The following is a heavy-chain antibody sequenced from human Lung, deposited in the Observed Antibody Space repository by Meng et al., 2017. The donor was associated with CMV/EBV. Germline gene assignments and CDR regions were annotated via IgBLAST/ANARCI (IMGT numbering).Heavy chain of an antibody. V-gene: IGHV5-51*01. J-gene: IGHJ6*02. Sequence: GESLKISCKGSGYTFTKYWIGWVRQMPGKGLEWMGIVYPGDSDMRYSPSFQGQVTISADKSINTAYLQWSSLKASDSAMYYCARRGEDSSLPDYYFYGLDVWAQGTTATVPS. CDR2: VYPGDSDM. CDR1: GYTFTKYW. D-gene: IGHD6-6*01. CDR3: ARRGEDSSLPDYYFYGLDV.